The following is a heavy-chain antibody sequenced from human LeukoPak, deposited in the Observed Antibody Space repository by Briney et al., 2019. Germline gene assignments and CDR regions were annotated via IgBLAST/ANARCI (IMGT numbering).Heavy chain of an antibody. CDR1: GYIFTAYY. V-gene: IGHV1-2*02. Sequence: GASVKLSCKASGYIFTAYYIHWVRQAPGQGLEWMGWISPSNGGTNYAQKFQGRVTMTRDTSISTAYMELSRLTSDDTAVYYCARVTLGIWGQGTLVTVSS. J-gene: IGHJ4*02. D-gene: IGHD3-16*01. CDR2: ISPSNGGT. CDR3: ARVTLGI.